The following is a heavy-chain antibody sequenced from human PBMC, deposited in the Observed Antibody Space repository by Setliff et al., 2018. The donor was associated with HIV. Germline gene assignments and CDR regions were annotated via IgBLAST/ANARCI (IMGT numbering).Heavy chain of an antibody. J-gene: IGHJ5*02. CDR3: ARHSRIAVVAPYNWFDP. D-gene: IGHD6-19*01. Sequence: PSETLSLTCTVSAGSISTSSYYWGWIRQPPGKGLEWIGSIYYSGTTYYNPSLKSRVTISVDTSKNQFSLNLTSVTAADTAVYYCARHSRIAVVAPYNWFDPWGQGTLVTVSS. CDR2: IYYSGTT. CDR1: AGSISTSSYY. V-gene: IGHV4-39*01.